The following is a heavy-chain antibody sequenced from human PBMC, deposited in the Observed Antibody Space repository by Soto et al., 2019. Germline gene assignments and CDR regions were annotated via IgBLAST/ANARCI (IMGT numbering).Heavy chain of an antibody. CDR1: GGTFSSYA. V-gene: IGHV1-69*01. D-gene: IGHD2-2*01. J-gene: IGHJ6*02. CDR3: ARDDIVVVPAAIRYGMDV. CDR2: IIPIFVTA. Sequence: QVQLVQSGAEVKKPGSSVKVSCKASGGTFSSYAISWVRQAPGQGLEWMGGIIPIFVTANYAQKFQGRVTITADESTSTAYMELSSLRSEDTAVYYCARDDIVVVPAAIRYGMDVWGQGTTVTVSS.